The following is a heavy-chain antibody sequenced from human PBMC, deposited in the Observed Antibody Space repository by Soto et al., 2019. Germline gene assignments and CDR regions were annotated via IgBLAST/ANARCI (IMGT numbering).Heavy chain of an antibody. CDR1: GYRFTSQW. CDR2: IDPSGSYS. CDR3: ARQSDASYQQPKWFDS. D-gene: IGHD3-10*01. J-gene: IGHJ5*01. Sequence: PGESLKISCKASGYRFTSQWINWVCQMPGQGLEWMGSIDPSGSYSDYRPPIQGHITIAVETTINTVYLQWSSLTASDTAMYYCARQSDASYQQPKWFDSWGQGSPVTVSS. V-gene: IGHV5-10-1*01.